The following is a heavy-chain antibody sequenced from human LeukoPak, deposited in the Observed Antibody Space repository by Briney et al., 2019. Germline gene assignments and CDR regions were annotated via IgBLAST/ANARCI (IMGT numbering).Heavy chain of an antibody. CDR3: ARDSGYDSEFDY. Sequence: SETLSLTCTVSGGSISSYYWSWIRQPSGKGLEWIGYIYYSGSTNYNPSLKSRVTISVDTSKNQFSLKLSSVTAADTAVYYCARDSGYDSEFDYWGQGTLVTVSS. D-gene: IGHD5-12*01. J-gene: IGHJ4*02. CDR2: IYYSGST. CDR1: GGSISSYY. V-gene: IGHV4-59*01.